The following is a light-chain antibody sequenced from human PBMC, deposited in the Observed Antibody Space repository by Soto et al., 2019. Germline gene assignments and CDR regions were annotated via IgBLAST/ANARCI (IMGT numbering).Light chain of an antibody. Sequence: EIVMTQSPATLSVSPGGRATLSCRASQSISDTLAWYQQKPGQAPRLLIYGASRRATGFPARFSGRGPGTDFTLTIRGLQGEEFAVYYCQRYENGSWTFGQGTKVAI. J-gene: IGKJ1*01. CDR3: QRYENGSWT. CDR2: GAS. CDR1: QSISDT. V-gene: IGKV3-15*01.